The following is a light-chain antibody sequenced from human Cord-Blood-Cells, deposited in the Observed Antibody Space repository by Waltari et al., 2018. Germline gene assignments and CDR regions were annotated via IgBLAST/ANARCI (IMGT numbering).Light chain of an antibody. J-gene: IGLJ1*01. CDR2: KDS. V-gene: IGLV3-25*02. CDR1: ALPKQY. CDR3: QSADSSGTYPV. Sequence: SYELTQPPSVSVSPGQTARITCSGDALPKQYAYWYQQKPGQAPVLVIYKDSARPSGIPERFSGSSSGTTVTLTISGVQAEDEADYYCQSADSSGTYPVFGTGTKVTVL.